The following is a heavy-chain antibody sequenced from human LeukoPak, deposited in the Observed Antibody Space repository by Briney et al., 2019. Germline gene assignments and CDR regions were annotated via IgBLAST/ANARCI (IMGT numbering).Heavy chain of an antibody. V-gene: IGHV4-34*01. CDR1: GGSFSGYY. D-gene: IGHD4-23*01. Sequence: PSETLSLTCAVYGGSFSGYYWSWIRQPPGKGLEWIGEINHSGGTNYNPSLKSRVTLSVDTSKSQFSLKLSSVTAADTADYYCARAYGGRFDYWGQGALVTVSS. CDR3: ARAYGGRFDY. J-gene: IGHJ4*02. CDR2: INHSGGT.